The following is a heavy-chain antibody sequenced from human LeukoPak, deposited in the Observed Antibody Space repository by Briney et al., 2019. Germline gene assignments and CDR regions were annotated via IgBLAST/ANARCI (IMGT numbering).Heavy chain of an antibody. V-gene: IGHV3-53*05. J-gene: IGHJ6*02. D-gene: IGHD6-19*01. Sequence: PGGSLRLSCAASGFTVSSNYMSWVRQAPGKGLEWVSVIYSGGSTYYADSVKGRFTISRDNSKNTLYLQMNSLRAEDTAVYYYARTIAVAGTHYYYGMDVWGQGTTVTVSS. CDR2: IYSGGST. CDR3: ARTIAVAGTHYYYGMDV. CDR1: GFTVSSNY.